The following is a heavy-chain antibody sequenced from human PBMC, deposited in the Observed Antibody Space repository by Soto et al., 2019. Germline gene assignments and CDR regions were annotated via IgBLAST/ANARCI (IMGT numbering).Heavy chain of an antibody. D-gene: IGHD6-6*01. CDR1: GGSFSGYY. V-gene: IGHV4-34*01. CDR3: AIGGRSSSSYWFDP. Sequence: QVQLQQWGAGLLKPSETLSLTCAVYGGSFSGYYWSWIRQPPGKGLEWIGEINHSGSTNYNPSLKSRVTISVDTSKSQFSLKLSSVTAADTAVYYCAIGGRSSSSYWFDPWGQGTLVTVSS. J-gene: IGHJ5*02. CDR2: INHSGST.